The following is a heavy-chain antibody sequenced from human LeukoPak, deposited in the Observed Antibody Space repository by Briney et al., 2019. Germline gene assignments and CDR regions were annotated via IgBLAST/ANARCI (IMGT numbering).Heavy chain of an antibody. D-gene: IGHD2-2*01. J-gene: IGHJ4*02. V-gene: IGHV4-38-2*01. Sequence: SETLFLTCAVSGYSISSGYYWGWIRQAPGKGLEWIGSIYHSGSTHYNPSLKSRVTISVDTPKNQFFLKLSAVTAADTAVYYCARNGTSSYFDYWGQGTLVTVSS. CDR2: IYHSGST. CDR1: GYSISSGYY. CDR3: ARNGTSSYFDY.